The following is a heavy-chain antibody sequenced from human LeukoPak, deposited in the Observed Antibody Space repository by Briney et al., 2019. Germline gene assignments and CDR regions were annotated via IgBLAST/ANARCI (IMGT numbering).Heavy chain of an antibody. CDR2: ISGSGGST. CDR1: GITFSNFA. V-gene: IGHV3-23*01. Sequence: EGSLRLSCAASGITFSNFAMSWVRQAPGKGLEWVSTISGSGGSTDYADSVKGRFTISRDNSKNTLYLQMNSLRAEDTAVYYCAKRDGVFWGQGTLVTVSS. CDR3: AKRDGVF. D-gene: IGHD2-8*01. J-gene: IGHJ4*02.